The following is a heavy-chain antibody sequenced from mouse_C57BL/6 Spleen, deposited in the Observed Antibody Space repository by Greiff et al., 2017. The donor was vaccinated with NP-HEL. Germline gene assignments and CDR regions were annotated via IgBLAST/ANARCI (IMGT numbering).Heavy chain of an antibody. CDR1: GYSITSGYY. CDR2: ISYDGSN. CDR3: ARGDGYPYWYFDV. J-gene: IGHJ1*03. Sequence: ESGPGLVKPSQSLSLTCSVTGYSITSGYYWNWIRQFPGNKLEWMGYISYDGSNNYNPSLKNRISITRDTSKNQFFLKLNSVTTEDTATYYCARGDGYPYWYFDVWGTGTTVTVSS. D-gene: IGHD2-3*01. V-gene: IGHV3-6*01.